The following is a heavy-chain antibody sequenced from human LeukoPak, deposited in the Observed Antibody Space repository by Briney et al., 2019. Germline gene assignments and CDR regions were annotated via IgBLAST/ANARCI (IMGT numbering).Heavy chain of an antibody. V-gene: IGHV4-4*07. CDR3: ARVKVVRGVIIVRFDY. D-gene: IGHD3-10*01. J-gene: IGHJ4*02. Sequence: SETLSLTCTVSGGSTSSYYWSWIRQPAGKGLEWIGRIYTSGSTNYNPSLKSRVTVSVDTSKNQFSLKLSSVAAADTAVYYCARVKVVRGVIIVRFDYWGQGTLVTVSS. CDR1: GGSTSSYY. CDR2: IYTSGST.